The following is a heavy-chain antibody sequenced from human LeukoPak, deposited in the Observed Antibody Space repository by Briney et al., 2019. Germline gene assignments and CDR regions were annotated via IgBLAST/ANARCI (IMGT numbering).Heavy chain of an antibody. CDR2: ISGSGGST. V-gene: IGHV3-23*01. J-gene: IGHJ4*02. CDR3: AKYSSSRLDY. CDR1: GFTCSSYA. Sequence: GGSLRLSCAASGFTCSSYAMSWVRQAPGKGLDWVSSISGSGGSTYYAASVKGRFTISRDNSKNTLYLQMNSLRAEDTAVYYCAKYSSSRLDYWGQGTLVTVSS. D-gene: IGHD6-19*01.